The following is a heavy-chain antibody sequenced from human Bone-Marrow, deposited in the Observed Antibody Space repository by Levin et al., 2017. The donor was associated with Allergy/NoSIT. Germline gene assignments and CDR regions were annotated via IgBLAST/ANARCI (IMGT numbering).Heavy chain of an antibody. V-gene: IGHV3-64D*06. Sequence: RPGGSLRLSCSGSGLPFSRYGMNWVRQAPGKGLEYVSSISPNGGRTYYADSVKGRFTISRDNPKNTLYLHMSSLRAEDTAVYYCVKDKVADYDFWSGHYFGQRTTIIGYYMDVWGKGTTVTVSS. J-gene: IGHJ6*03. CDR2: ISPNGGRT. D-gene: IGHD3-3*01. CDR3: VKDKVADYDFWSGHYFGQRTTIIGYYMDV. CDR1: GLPFSRYG.